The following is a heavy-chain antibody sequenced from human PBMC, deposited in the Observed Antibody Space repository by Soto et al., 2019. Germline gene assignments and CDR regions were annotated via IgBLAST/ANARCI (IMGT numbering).Heavy chain of an antibody. D-gene: IGHD3-22*01. Sequence: GEYLKISCNGSGYSFGTKWINWVRQMPGKGLEWMGRVDPSDSDSNYSPSFEGQVNISADKSIGTAYLQCSSLKASDTATYYCARGSATPKNYDGKKFGLDVCGQGTRVIVSS. CDR2: VDPSDSDS. CDR3: ARGSATPKNYDGKKFGLDV. CDR1: GYSFGTKW. J-gene: IGHJ6*02. V-gene: IGHV5-10-1*01.